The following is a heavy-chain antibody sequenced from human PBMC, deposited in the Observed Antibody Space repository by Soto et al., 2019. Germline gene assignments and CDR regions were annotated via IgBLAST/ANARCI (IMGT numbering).Heavy chain of an antibody. V-gene: IGHV3-74*01. CDR2: ITSDGKSK. Sequence: GGSLRLSCAASGFTFSSYAMSWVRQAPGKGLVWVSRITSDGKSKAYAESVKGRFAISRDNAKNTLYLQMNGLTAEDTAVYYCARESGDWPLNWFDPWGQGTLVTVSS. D-gene: IGHD2-21*02. CDR3: ARESGDWPLNWFDP. J-gene: IGHJ5*02. CDR1: GFTFSSYA.